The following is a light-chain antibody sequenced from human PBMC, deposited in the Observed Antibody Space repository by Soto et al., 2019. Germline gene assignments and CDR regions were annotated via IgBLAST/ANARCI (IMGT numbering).Light chain of an antibody. CDR1: SSDVGVYNY. J-gene: IGLJ1*01. V-gene: IGLV2-14*01. CDR3: NSYTSSSTLVV. CDR2: EVN. Sequence: QSALTQPVSVSGSPVQLITISCTGTSSDVGVYNYVSWYQQYPGNAPKLMIYEVNNRPSGASKRFSGSRSGNTASLTISGLQAEDEADYYCNSYTSSSTLVVFGTGTKVTVL.